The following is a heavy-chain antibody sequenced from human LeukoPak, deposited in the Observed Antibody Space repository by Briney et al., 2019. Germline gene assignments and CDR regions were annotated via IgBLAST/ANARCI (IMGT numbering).Heavy chain of an antibody. D-gene: IGHD5-24*01. J-gene: IGHJ4*02. CDR2: IYPGDSDT. V-gene: IGHV5-51*01. CDR1: GYSFTSYW. CDR3: ASRKKGMATAGFDY. Sequence: GESLKISCKGSGYSFTSYWSGWVRQMPGKGLEWIGIIYPGDSDTRYSPSFQGQVTISAEKSISTAYLQWSSLKASDTALYYCASRKKGMATAGFDYWRQGTLVTVSS.